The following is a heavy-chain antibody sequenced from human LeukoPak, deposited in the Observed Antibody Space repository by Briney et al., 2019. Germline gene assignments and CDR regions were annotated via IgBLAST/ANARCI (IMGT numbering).Heavy chain of an antibody. CDR1: GFTFSSYW. Sequence: GGSLRLSCAASGFTFSSYWMHWVRQAPGKGLVWVSRINSDGSSTSYADSVKGRFTISRDNAKNTLYLQMNSLRAEDTAVYYCARAAHEAVAGTGAYNWFDPWGQGTLVPSPQ. D-gene: IGHD6-19*01. CDR2: INSDGSST. J-gene: IGHJ5*02. V-gene: IGHV3-74*01. CDR3: ARAAHEAVAGTGAYNWFDP.